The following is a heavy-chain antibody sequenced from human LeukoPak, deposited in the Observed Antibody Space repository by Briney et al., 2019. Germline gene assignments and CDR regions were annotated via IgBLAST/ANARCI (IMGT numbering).Heavy chain of an antibody. CDR1: GFTFDDYG. V-gene: IGHV3-20*01. CDR2: IKWNGGST. J-gene: IGHJ4*02. CDR3: ARVRNGYEDY. D-gene: IGHD5-18*01. Sequence: GGSLRLSCAASGFTFDDYGMSWVRQAPGKGLEWVSSIKWNGGSTGYADSVKGRFTISRDNAKNSLYLQMNSLRAEDTALYHCARVRNGYEDYWGQGTLVTVSS.